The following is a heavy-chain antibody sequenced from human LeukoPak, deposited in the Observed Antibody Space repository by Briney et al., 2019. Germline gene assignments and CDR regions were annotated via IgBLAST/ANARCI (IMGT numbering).Heavy chain of an antibody. V-gene: IGHV3-23*01. CDR1: GFTFSNHG. D-gene: IGHD7-27*01. J-gene: IGHJ4*02. CDR3: ARDLAWGAFDY. Sequence: GGTLRLSCAASGFTFSNHGMNWVRQAPGKGLEWLSGISPRGGGTYYADSVKGRFTISRDDSKNTLSLQMNSLRVEDTAVYYCARDLAWGAFDYRGQGTLVTVSS. CDR2: ISPRGGGT.